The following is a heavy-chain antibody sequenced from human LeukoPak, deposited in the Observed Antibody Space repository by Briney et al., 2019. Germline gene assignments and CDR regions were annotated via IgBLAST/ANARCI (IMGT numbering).Heavy chain of an antibody. V-gene: IGHV1-8*01. CDR1: GYTFTTYD. Sequence: ASVKVSCKDSGYTFTTYDINWVRQATGQGLEWMGWMNPNSGNTGYTQKFQGRVTMTRSTSISTAYMELSSLRSEDTAVYYCARGRGSGHKENWFDPWGQGTLVTVSS. J-gene: IGHJ5*02. CDR3: ARGRGSGHKENWFDP. D-gene: IGHD6-19*01. CDR2: MNPNSGNT.